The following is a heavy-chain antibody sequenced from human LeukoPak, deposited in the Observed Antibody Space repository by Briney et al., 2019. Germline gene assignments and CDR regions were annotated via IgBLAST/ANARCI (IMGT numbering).Heavy chain of an antibody. CDR1: GFYINSGGYS. CDR3: ARGGNYWPQWWFDP. V-gene: IGHV4-30-4*07. D-gene: IGHD1-26*01. J-gene: IGHJ5*02. CDR2: IYSSGST. Sequence: PSETLSLTCSVSGFYINSGGYSWSWVRQPPGKGLEWIGYIYSSGSTNYSPSLKSRVTISVDMSKNHFSLRLRSVTAADTAVYYCARGGNYWPQWWFDPWGRGTLVSVSS.